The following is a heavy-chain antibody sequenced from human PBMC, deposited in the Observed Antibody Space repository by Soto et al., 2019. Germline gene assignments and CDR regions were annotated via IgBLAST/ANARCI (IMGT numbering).Heavy chain of an antibody. CDR2: ISYGGGTT. Sequence: EVQLLESGGGLVQPGGSLRLSCAASEFTFSNYAMSWVRQAPGKGLEWVSAISYGGGTTYYADSVKGRFTISRDNSTTTLSLQMNSLRAEDTAVYYCAKNPGYSYDSTGYHFDYWGHGTLVTVSS. V-gene: IGHV3-23*01. J-gene: IGHJ4*01. CDR1: EFTFSNYA. D-gene: IGHD3-22*01. CDR3: AKNPGYSYDSTGYHFDY.